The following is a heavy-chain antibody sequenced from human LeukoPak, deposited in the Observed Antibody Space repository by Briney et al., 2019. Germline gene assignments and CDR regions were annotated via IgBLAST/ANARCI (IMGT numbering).Heavy chain of an antibody. V-gene: IGHV3-23*01. CDR1: GFTFSSYA. Sequence: PGGSLRLSCAASGFTFSSYAMSWVRQAPGKGLEWVSSISGSGGNTYFADSVKGRFTISRDNSKNTLYLQMNSLKTEDTAVYYRTRLEGRLPNQVWFDPWGQGTLVTVSS. CDR3: TRLEGRLPNQVWFDP. J-gene: IGHJ5*02. D-gene: IGHD1-1*01. CDR2: ISGSGGNT.